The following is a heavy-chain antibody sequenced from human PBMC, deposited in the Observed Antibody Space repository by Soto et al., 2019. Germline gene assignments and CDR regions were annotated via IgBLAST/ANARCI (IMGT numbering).Heavy chain of an antibody. Sequence: QVQLVESGGGVVQPGRSLRLSCAASGFTFSSYGMHWVRQAPGKGLEWVAVISYDGSNKYYADSVKGRFTISRDNSKNTLYLQMNSLRAEDTAVYYCAKDRAGYISYGLDVWGQGTTVTVSS. D-gene: IGHD5-12*01. CDR2: ISYDGSNK. CDR1: GFTFSSYG. CDR3: AKDRAGYISYGLDV. J-gene: IGHJ6*02. V-gene: IGHV3-30*18.